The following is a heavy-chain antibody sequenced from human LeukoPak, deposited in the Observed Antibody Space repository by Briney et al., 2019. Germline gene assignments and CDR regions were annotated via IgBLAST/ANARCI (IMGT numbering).Heavy chain of an antibody. CDR1: GVSISSYY. V-gene: IGHV4-34*01. J-gene: IGHJ6*02. CDR2: INHSGST. Sequence: PSETLSLTCTVSGVSISSYYWSWIRQPPGKGLEWIGEINHSGSTNYNPSLKSRVTISVDTSKNQFSLKLSSVTAADTAVYYCARFYGYYGMDVWGQGTTVTVSS. CDR3: ARFYGYYGMDV. D-gene: IGHD4-17*01.